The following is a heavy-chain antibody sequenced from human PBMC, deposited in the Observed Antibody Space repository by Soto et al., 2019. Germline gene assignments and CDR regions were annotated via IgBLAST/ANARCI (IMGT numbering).Heavy chain of an antibody. D-gene: IGHD3-22*01. Sequence: SETLSLTCTVSGGSISSYYWSWIRQPPGKGLEWIGYIYYSGSTNYNPSLKSRVTISVDTSKNQYSLKLSSVTAADTAVYYCARASSGDYYDSSGYSRYCFDYWGQGTLVTVSS. CDR1: GGSISSYY. CDR2: IYYSGST. J-gene: IGHJ4*02. V-gene: IGHV4-59*01. CDR3: ARASSGDYYDSSGYSRYCFDY.